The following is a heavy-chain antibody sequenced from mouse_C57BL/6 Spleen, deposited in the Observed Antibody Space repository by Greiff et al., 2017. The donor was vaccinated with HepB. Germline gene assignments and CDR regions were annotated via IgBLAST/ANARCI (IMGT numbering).Heavy chain of an antibody. CDR1: GFTFSSYT. J-gene: IGHJ1*03. Sequence: EVQLVESGGGLVKPGGSLKLSCAASGFTFSSYTMSWVRQTPEKRLEWVATISGGGGNTYYPDSVKGRFTISRDNAKNTLYLQMSSLRSEDTALYDCARHVGSSTWYFDVWGTGTTVTVSS. CDR2: ISGGGGNT. V-gene: IGHV5-9*01. CDR3: ARHVGSSTWYFDV. D-gene: IGHD1-1*01.